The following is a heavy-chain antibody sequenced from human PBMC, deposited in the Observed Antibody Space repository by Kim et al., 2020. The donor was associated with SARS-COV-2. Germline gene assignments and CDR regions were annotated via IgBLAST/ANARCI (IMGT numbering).Heavy chain of an antibody. V-gene: IGHV4-34*01. CDR2: INHSGSA. CDR1: SGSFSGYY. J-gene: IGHJ5*02. Sequence: SETLSLTCAVQSGSFSGYYWSWTRQPPGKGLEWIGDINHSGSANYNPSLSSRVTISVDPSKNQFSLKLNSVTAADTAVYYCATYRYRSWFGPWGQGTLVT. CDR3: ATYRYRSWFGP. D-gene: IGHD3-16*02.